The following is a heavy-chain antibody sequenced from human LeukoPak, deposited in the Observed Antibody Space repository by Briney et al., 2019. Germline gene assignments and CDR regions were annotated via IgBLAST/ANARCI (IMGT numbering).Heavy chain of an antibody. CDR3: ARASRIAVADFWFDP. CDR1: GFTFSSYA. V-gene: IGHV3-64*01. Sequence: PGGSLRLSCAASGFTFSSYAMHWVRQAPGKGLEYVSVISSNGGSTYYANSVKGRFTISRDNSKNTLYLQMGSLRAEDMAVYYCARASRIAVADFWFDPWGQGTLITVSS. J-gene: IGHJ5*02. CDR2: ISSNGGST. D-gene: IGHD6-19*01.